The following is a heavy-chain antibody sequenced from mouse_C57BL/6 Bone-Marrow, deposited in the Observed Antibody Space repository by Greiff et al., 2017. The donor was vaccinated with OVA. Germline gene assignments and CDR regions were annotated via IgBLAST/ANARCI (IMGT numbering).Heavy chain of an antibody. CDR1: GYTFTNYW. CDR2: IYPGGGYT. CDR3: AMTYYSNYAWFAY. V-gene: IGHV1-63*01. Sequence: VQLKESGAELVRPGTSVKMSCKASGYTFTNYWIGWAKQRPGHGLEWIGDIYPGGGYTNYNEKFKGKATLTADKSSSTAYMQFSSLTSEDSAIYYCAMTYYSNYAWFAYWGQGTLVTVSA. J-gene: IGHJ3*01. D-gene: IGHD2-5*01.